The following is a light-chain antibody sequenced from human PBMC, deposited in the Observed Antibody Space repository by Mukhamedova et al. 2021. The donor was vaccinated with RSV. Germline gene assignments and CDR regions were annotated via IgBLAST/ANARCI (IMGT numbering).Light chain of an antibody. V-gene: IGKV1-NL1*01. CDR3: QHYSASPWT. CDR2: AAS. Sequence: WYQRRVHGEAPRLLLYAASTLETGVPSRFSGSGSGTDYTLTISSLQPEDFATYYCQHYSASPWTFGQGTKVEI. J-gene: IGKJ1*01.